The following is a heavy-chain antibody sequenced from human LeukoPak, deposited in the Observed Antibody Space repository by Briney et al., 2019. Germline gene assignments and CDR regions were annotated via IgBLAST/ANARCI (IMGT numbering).Heavy chain of an antibody. J-gene: IGHJ1*01. Sequence: GRSLRLYCAASGFTFSSYGMHWVRQAPGKGLEWVAVISYDGSNKYYADSVKGRFTISRDNSKNTLHLQMNSLRVEDTAVYYCARDTDYYGSGRHGYFDHWGQGTLVTVSS. CDR2: ISYDGSNK. D-gene: IGHD3-10*01. CDR3: ARDTDYYGSGRHGYFDH. V-gene: IGHV3-30*03. CDR1: GFTFSSYG.